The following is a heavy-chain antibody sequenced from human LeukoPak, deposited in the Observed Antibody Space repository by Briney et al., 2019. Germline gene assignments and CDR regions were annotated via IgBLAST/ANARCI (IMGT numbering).Heavy chain of an antibody. Sequence: GASVKVSCKASGYTFTSYGISWVRQAPGQGLEWMGWISAYNGNTNYAQKLQGRVTMTTDTSTSTAYMELRSLRSDDTAVYYCAREVEAWYDILTGYYGVGAFDIWGQGTMVTVSS. V-gene: IGHV1-18*01. CDR2: ISAYNGNT. J-gene: IGHJ3*02. CDR1: GYTFTSYG. D-gene: IGHD3-9*01. CDR3: AREVEAWYDILTGYYGVGAFDI.